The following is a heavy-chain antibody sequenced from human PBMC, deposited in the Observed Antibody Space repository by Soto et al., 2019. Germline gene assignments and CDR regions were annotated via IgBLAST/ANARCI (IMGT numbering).Heavy chain of an antibody. CDR1: GFTFSTYG. V-gene: IGHV3-23*01. CDR2: ISGSGDTI. D-gene: IGHD2-15*01. J-gene: IGHJ4*02. Sequence: EVQLLESGGGLVQSGGSLRLSCAASGFTFSTYGMSWVRQAPGKGLKWVSSISGSGDTIYYADSVKGRFTVSRDNSKNTLYLQLNSLRAEDTALYYCARATFPGYCTSGNCFSVGGADSCGLGTLVTVSS. CDR3: ARATFPGYCTSGNCFSVGGADS.